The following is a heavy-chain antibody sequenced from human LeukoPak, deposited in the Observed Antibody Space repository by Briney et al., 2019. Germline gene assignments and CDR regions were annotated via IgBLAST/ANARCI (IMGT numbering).Heavy chain of an antibody. Sequence: QPGGSLRLSCAASGFNVNSNYMNWVRQAPGKGLEWVAVISYDGSNKYYADSVKGRFTISRDNPKNTLYLQMNSLRAEDTAVYYCARDRVGATDYFDYWGQGTLVTVSS. CDR1: GFNVNSNY. J-gene: IGHJ4*02. D-gene: IGHD1-26*01. V-gene: IGHV3-30-3*01. CDR3: ARDRVGATDYFDY. CDR2: ISYDGSNK.